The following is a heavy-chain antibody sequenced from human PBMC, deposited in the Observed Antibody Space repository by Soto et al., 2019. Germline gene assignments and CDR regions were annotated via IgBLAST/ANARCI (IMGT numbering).Heavy chain of an antibody. Sequence: EVQLVESGGGLVQPGRSLRLSCAASGFTFDDYAMHWVRQAPGKGLEWVSGISWNSGSIGYADSVKGRFTISRDNAKNSLYLQMNSLRAEDTAFYYCARTGTGSSYWGQGTLVTGSS. V-gene: IGHV3-9*01. CDR2: ISWNSGSI. CDR1: GFTFDDYA. CDR3: ARTGTGSSY. J-gene: IGHJ4*02. D-gene: IGHD3-10*01.